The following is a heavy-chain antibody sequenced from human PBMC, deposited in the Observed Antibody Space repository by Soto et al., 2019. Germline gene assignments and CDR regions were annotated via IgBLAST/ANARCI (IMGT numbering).Heavy chain of an antibody. J-gene: IGHJ5*02. CDR1: GFSFFSYS. CDR2: ISGSGGHT. V-gene: IGHV3-23*01. CDR3: EKIEMGWFAH. D-gene: IGHD2-8*01. Sequence: ESLKISWTCSGFSFFSYSMSWVLQAPGKGLEWVSTISGSGGHTYYADSVKGRFVVSRDNDKNTVYLHMSSLTGEDTAVYFCEKIEMGWFAHWGQGTQVTVSS.